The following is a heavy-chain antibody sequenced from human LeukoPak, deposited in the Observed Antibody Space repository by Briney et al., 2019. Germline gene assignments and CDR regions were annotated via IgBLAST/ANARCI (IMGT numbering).Heavy chain of an antibody. J-gene: IGHJ4*02. CDR1: GYTFTSYY. Sequence: GESLKISCKASGYTFTSYYMHWVRQAPGQGLEWMGIINPSGGSTSYAQKFQGRVTMTRDTSTSTVYMELSSLRSEDTAVYYCARADTYCSGGSCYPDYWGQGTLVTVSS. CDR3: ARADTYCSGGSCYPDY. CDR2: INPSGGST. D-gene: IGHD2-15*01. V-gene: IGHV1-46*01.